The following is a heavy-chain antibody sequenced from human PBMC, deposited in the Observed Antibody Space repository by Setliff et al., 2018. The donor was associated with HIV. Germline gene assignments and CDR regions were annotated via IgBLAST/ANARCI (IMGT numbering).Heavy chain of an antibody. V-gene: IGHV4-34*01. CDR1: GGSFSGYY. J-gene: IGHJ5*02. CDR3: ARGYYYDSSGSSNWFDP. D-gene: IGHD3-22*01. CDR2: IYYSGST. Sequence: SETLSLTCAVYGGSFSGYYWSWIRQHPGKGLEWIGYIYYSGSTYYNPSLKSRVTISVDTSKNQFSLKLTSVTAADTAVYYCARGYYYDSSGSSNWFDPWGQGTLVTVSS.